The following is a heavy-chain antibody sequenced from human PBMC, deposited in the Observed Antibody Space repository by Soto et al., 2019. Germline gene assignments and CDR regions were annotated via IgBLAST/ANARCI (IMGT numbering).Heavy chain of an antibody. D-gene: IGHD2-15*01. CDR3: ARVWGCSGGSCLPYFDY. J-gene: IGHJ4*02. V-gene: IGHV4-59*01. Sequence: LSLTCTVSGGSISSYYWSWIRQPPGKGLEWIGYIYYSGSTNYNPSLKSRVTISVDTSKNQFSLKLSSVTAADTAVYYCARVWGCSGGSCLPYFDYWGQGTLVTVSS. CDR1: GGSISSYY. CDR2: IYYSGST.